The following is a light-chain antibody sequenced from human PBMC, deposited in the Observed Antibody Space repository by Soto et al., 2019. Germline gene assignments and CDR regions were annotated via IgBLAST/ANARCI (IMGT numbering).Light chain of an antibody. CDR3: QQFGSSPLYT. V-gene: IGKV3-20*01. CDR1: QSVSSTY. J-gene: IGKJ2*01. Sequence: EIVLTQSPGTLSLSPGERVTLSCRASQSVSSTYLAWYQQKPGQAPRLLIYGASSRATGIPDRFSGSGSGTDFTLTISRLEPEDFAVYYWQQFGSSPLYTFGQGTKQEIK. CDR2: GAS.